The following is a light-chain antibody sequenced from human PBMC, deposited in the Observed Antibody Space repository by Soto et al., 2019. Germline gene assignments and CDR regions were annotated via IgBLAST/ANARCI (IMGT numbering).Light chain of an antibody. Sequence: QSVLTQPPSASGTPGQRVTISCSGSSSNIGSNTVNWYKHLPGTAPKLLIYSNNQRPSGVPDLFSGSKSGTSASLAISGLQSEDEADYYCAAWDDILNGPGVVFGGGTQLTVL. CDR3: AAWDDILNGPGVV. V-gene: IGLV1-44*01. CDR1: SSNIGSNT. CDR2: SNN. J-gene: IGLJ2*01.